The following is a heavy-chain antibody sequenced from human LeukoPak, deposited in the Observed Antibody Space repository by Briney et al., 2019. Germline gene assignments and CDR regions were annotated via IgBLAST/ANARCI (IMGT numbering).Heavy chain of an antibody. CDR3: AKGGKWDVTPFDY. Sequence: GGSLRLSCAASGFTFRSFAMSWVRQAPGKGLEWVSSISDSGDSTYYADSVKGRFTISRDNSKNTLYLQVNSLRAEDTAVYYCAKGGKWDVTPFDYWGQGTLVTVSS. V-gene: IGHV3-23*01. CDR2: ISDSGDST. CDR1: GFTFRSFA. D-gene: IGHD1-26*01. J-gene: IGHJ4*02.